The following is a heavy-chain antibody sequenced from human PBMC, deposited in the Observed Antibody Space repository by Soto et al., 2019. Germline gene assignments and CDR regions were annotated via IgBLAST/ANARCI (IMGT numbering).Heavy chain of an antibody. CDR1: GYTFSTFG. J-gene: IGHJ4*02. CDR3: ARVRFDYDLLCGNDSYVLDT. Sequence: ASVKLFCKASGYTFSTFGITWVPQSPGQGLEWMGCFRAYSGKKHCSQKFQDRATLTTDTAASTAYMELKSLRSDDTAVCFCARVRFDYDLLCGNDSYVLDTWRQGTLVTVSS. V-gene: IGHV1-18*04. CDR2: FRAYSGKK. D-gene: IGHD3-16*01.